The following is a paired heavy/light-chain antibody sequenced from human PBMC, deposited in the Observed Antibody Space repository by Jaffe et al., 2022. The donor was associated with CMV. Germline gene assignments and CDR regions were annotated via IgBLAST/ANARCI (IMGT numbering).Heavy chain of an antibody. CDR1: GYGFINYW. D-gene: IGHD2-21*02. CDR2: VYPDDYDT. V-gene: IGHV5-51*01. J-gene: IGHJ6*03. Sequence: EVQLVQSGGEVKKPGESLKISCEGSGYGFINYWIAWVRQRPGKGLEWMGIVYPDDYDTRYSPSFQGQVTMSADKSISTAYLQWSSLKASDTAVYYCARQRGYRSESGDFYAYYVDVWGKGTTVTVSS. CDR3: ARQRGYRSESGDFYAYYVDV.
Light chain of an antibody. CDR2: TNS. CDR1: SSNIGSKS. CDR3: EAWDDSLNGVV. J-gene: IGLJ3*02. Sequence: QSVLTQPPSASGTPGQRVTISCSGSSSNIGSKSVNWYQQFPGTAPKLLIYTNSERPSGVPDRFSGSKSGTSASLAISGLQSEDEAEYYCEAWDDSLNGVVFGGGTKLTVL. V-gene: IGLV1-44*01.